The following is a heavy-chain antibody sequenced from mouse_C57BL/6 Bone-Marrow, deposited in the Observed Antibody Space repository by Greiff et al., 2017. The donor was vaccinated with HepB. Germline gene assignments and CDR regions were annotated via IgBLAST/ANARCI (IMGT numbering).Heavy chain of an antibody. J-gene: IGHJ2*01. Sequence: QVQLQQSGAELVKPGASVKLSCKASGYTFTSYWMHWVKQRPGQGLEWIGMIHPNSGSTNYNEKFKSKATLTVDKSSSTAYMQLSSLTSEDSAVYYCARREGNYERGFDYWGQGTTLTVSS. CDR3: ARREGNYERGFDY. CDR2: IHPNSGST. CDR1: GYTFTSYW. V-gene: IGHV1-64*01. D-gene: IGHD2-1*01.